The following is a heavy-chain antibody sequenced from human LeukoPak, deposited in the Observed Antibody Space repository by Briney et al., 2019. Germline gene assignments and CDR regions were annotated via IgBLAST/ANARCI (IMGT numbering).Heavy chain of an antibody. CDR3: AREDYDDSGDWYFDL. J-gene: IGHJ2*01. Sequence: SETLSLTCAVSGGSISSSNWWSWVRQPPGKGLEWIGEIYHSGSTNYNPSLKSRVTISVDKSKNQFSLKLSSVTAADTAVYYCAREDYDDSGDWYFDLWGRGTLVTVSS. CDR1: GGSISSSNW. CDR2: IYHSGST. V-gene: IGHV4-4*02. D-gene: IGHD3-3*01.